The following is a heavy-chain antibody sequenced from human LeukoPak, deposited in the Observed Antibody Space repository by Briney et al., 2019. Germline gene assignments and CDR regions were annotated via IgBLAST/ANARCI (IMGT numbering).Heavy chain of an antibody. CDR2: INRSGST. J-gene: IGHJ4*02. CDR3: ASWGDYGDYAAN. Sequence: PSETLSLTCAVYGGSFSGYYWSWIRQPPGKGLEWIGEINRSGSTNYNPSLKNRATISVDTSKNQFSLKLSSVTAADTAVYYCASWGDYGDYAANWGQGTLVTVSS. D-gene: IGHD4-17*01. V-gene: IGHV4-34*01. CDR1: GGSFSGYY.